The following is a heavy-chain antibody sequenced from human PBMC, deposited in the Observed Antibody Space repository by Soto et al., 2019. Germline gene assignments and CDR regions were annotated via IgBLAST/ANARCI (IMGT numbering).Heavy chain of an antibody. CDR3: ARSLAKLGSNYDWFES. CDR1: GFNFNTNS. J-gene: IGHJ5*01. Sequence: GGSLRLSCAASGFNFNTNSMNWVLQAPGKGLEWVSSISSSSRYIYDADSVKGRFTVSRDNAKNSLYLQMNSLRAEDTAVYYCARSLAKLGSNYDWFESWGPGVLVTVSS. V-gene: IGHV3-21*01. D-gene: IGHD4-4*01. CDR2: ISSSSRYI.